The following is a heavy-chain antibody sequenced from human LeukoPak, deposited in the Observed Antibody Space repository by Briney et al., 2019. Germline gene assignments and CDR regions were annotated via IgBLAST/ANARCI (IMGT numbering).Heavy chain of an antibody. V-gene: IGHV4-4*02. Sequence: PSGTLSLTCAVSGGSISSNNWWGWVRQPPGKGLEWIGEIYHSGSPNYNPSLKSRVTISVDTSKNQFSLKLSSVTAADTAVYYCARVKAVPAAILIWGQGTLVTVSS. CDR3: ARVKAVPAAILI. D-gene: IGHD2-2*02. CDR1: GGSISSNNW. J-gene: IGHJ4*02. CDR2: IYHSGSP.